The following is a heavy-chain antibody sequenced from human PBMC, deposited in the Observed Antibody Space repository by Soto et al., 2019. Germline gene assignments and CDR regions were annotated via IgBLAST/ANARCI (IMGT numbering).Heavy chain of an antibody. CDR3: ARAGVTQDFFDF. D-gene: IGHD2-21*02. Sequence: EVQVVETGGGLIQPGGSLRLSCAASGFSVKTYYMSWVRQAPGKGLEWVSVFEGGGSIYYADSVKGSFIISRDYAKNTVYLQMNSLRAEDTADYYCARAGVTQDFFDFGGQGTLVTVSS. CDR2: FEGGGSI. CDR1: GFSVKTYY. V-gene: IGHV3-53*02. J-gene: IGHJ4*02.